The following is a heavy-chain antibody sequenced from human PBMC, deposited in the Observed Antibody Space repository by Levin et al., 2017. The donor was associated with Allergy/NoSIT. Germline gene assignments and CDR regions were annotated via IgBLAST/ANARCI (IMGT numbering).Heavy chain of an antibody. CDR3: AKAGRNTDWNPYYFDY. D-gene: IGHD1-1*01. J-gene: IGHJ4*02. CDR2: IWFDGTNK. CDR1: GFTFSTYA. Sequence: LTCAASGFTFSTYAMHWVRQAPGKGLEWVAFIWFDGTNKYYADSVKGRFTISRDNSKNTLYLQMNSLSAEDTAVYYCAKAGRNTDWNPYYFDYWGQGTLATVSS. V-gene: IGHV3-33*06.